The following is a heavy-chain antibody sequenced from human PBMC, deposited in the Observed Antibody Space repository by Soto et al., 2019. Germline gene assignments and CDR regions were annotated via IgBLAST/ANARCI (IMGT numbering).Heavy chain of an antibody. D-gene: IGHD3-10*01. Sequence: GGSLRLSCAASGFTVSSNYMSWVRQAPGKGLEWVSVIYSGGSTYYADSVKGRFTISRDNSKNTLYLQMNSLRAEDTAVYYCARGVPAAGGPYMDVWGQGTTVTVSS. CDR3: ARGVPAAGGPYMDV. CDR2: IYSGGST. V-gene: IGHV3-53*01. J-gene: IGHJ6*02. CDR1: GFTVSSNY.